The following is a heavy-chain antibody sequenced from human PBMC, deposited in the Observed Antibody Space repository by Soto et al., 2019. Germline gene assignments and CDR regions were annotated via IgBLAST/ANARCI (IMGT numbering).Heavy chain of an antibody. CDR1: GFTFSTYE. CDR2: ITTSGSTI. CDR3: ARRYCSSTSCLMDV. J-gene: IGHJ6*02. D-gene: IGHD2-2*01. Sequence: PGGSLRLSCTASGFTFSTYEMNWVLQAAGEGLEWVSYITTSGSTIYYADSVKGRFTISRDNAKNSLYLQMNSLRVEDTAVYYCARRYCSSTSCLMDVWGQGTTVTVSS. V-gene: IGHV3-48*03.